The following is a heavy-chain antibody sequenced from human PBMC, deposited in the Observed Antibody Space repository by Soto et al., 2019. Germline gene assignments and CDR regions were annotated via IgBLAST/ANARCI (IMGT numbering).Heavy chain of an antibody. V-gene: IGHV4-30-2*06. CDR2: IYHSGST. CDR1: GGCISSRGDS. J-gene: IGHJ5*02. CDR3: ARARHYDSSGYRNWFDP. Sequence: TLSLTCGVSGGCISSRGDSWSWIRQSPGKGLEWIGYIYHSGSTYYNPSLKSRVTISVDRSKNQFSLKLSSVTAADTAVYYCARARHYDSSGYRNWFDPWGQGTLVTVSS. D-gene: IGHD3-22*01.